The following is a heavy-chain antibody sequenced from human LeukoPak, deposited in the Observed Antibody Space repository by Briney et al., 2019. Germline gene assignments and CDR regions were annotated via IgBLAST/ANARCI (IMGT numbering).Heavy chain of an antibody. V-gene: IGHV4-39*01. CDR3: ARVADYYGDYGFNWFDP. D-gene: IGHD4-17*01. Sequence: SETLSLTCTVSGGSISSSSYYWGWIRQSPGKGLEWIGSSYYSGSTYYNPSLKSRVTISVDTSKNQFSLKLSSVTAADTAVYFCARVADYYGDYGFNWFDPWGQGILVTVSS. CDR1: GGSISSSSYY. CDR2: SYYSGST. J-gene: IGHJ5*02.